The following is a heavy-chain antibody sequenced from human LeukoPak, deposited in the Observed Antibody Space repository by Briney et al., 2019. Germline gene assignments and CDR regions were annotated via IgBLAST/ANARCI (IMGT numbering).Heavy chain of an antibody. V-gene: IGHV4-39*01. CDR2: IYYSGSN. CDR3: ASHNWNYGWFDP. CDR1: GGSISSSSYY. D-gene: IGHD1-7*01. J-gene: IGHJ5*02. Sequence: ETLSLTCTVSGGSISSSSYYWGWLRQPPGKGLEGIGSIYYSGSNYYNPSLKSRVTISVDTSKNQFSLKLSSVTAADTAVYYCASHNWNYGWFDPWGQGTLVTVSS.